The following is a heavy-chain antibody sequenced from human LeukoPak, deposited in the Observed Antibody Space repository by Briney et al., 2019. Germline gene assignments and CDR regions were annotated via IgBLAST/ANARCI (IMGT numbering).Heavy chain of an antibody. CDR2: INTDGSTT. CDR3: ARSRRGSYHY. CDR1: GFTFSNDW. J-gene: IGHJ4*02. D-gene: IGHD3-16*02. V-gene: IGHV3-74*01. Sequence: TGGSLRLSCAASGFTFSNDWMHWVRQAPGKGLVWVSRINTDGSTTTYADSVKGRFTISRDNAKNTLYLQMNSLRVEGTAVYYCARSRRGSYHYWAQGTLVTVSS.